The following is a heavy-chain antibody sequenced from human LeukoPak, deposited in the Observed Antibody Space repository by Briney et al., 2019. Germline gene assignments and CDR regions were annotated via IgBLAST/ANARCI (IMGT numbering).Heavy chain of an antibody. D-gene: IGHD2/OR15-2a*01. CDR3: ARGNLIGAFDI. CDR1: GGSISSGSYY. V-gene: IGHV4-61*02. CDR2: IYTTGST. J-gene: IGHJ3*02. Sequence: SQALSLTCTVSGGSISSGSYYWSWIRQPAGKRLEWVGRIYTTGSTNYNPSLKGRVTISVDTSKNQFSLKLSSVTAADTAVYYCARGNLIGAFDIWGQGTMVTVSS.